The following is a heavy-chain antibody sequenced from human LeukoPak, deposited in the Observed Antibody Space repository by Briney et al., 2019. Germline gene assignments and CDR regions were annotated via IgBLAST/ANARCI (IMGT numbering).Heavy chain of an antibody. CDR1: GFTFSNYA. CDR2: IGGSGGGT. J-gene: IGHJ5*02. Sequence: GGSLRLSCAASGFTFSNYAMTWVRQAPGKGLEWVSVIGGSGGGTYYADSVRGRFTVSRDNSNNTMFLQMNSLRVEDTAIYYCARGRSWFAPWGQGTLVTVSS. CDR3: ARGRSWFAP. V-gene: IGHV3-23*01.